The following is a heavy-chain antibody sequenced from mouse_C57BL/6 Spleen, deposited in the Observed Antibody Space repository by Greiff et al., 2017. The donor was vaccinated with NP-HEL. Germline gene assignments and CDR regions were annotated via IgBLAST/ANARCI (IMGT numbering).Heavy chain of an antibody. Sequence: DVMLVESGGGLVKPGGSLKLSCAASGFTFSDYGMHGVRQAPEKGLEWVAYISSGSSTIYYADTVKGRFTISRDNAKNTLFLQMTSLRSEDTAMYYCARNPPFAYWGQGTLVTVSA. CDR2: ISSGSSTI. V-gene: IGHV5-17*01. J-gene: IGHJ3*01. CDR3: ARNPPFAY. CDR1: GFTFSDYG.